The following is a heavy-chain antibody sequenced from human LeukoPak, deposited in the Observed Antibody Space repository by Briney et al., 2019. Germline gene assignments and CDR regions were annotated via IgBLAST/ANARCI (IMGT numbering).Heavy chain of an antibody. CDR1: GGTFSSYA. Sequence: ASVKVSCKASGGTFSSYAISWVRQAPGQGLEWMGRIIPILGIANYAQKFQGRVTITRDTSASTAYMELSSLRSEDTAVYYCARESHLAAAGIAGDYWGQGTLVTVSS. CDR2: IIPILGIA. V-gene: IGHV1-69*04. D-gene: IGHD6-13*01. J-gene: IGHJ4*02. CDR3: ARESHLAAAGIAGDY.